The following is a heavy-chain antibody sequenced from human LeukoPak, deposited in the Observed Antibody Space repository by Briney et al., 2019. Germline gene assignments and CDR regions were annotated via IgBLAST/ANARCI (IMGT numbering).Heavy chain of an antibody. V-gene: IGHV4-39*07. CDR2: IYYSGST. CDR1: GGSISSSSYY. J-gene: IGHJ4*02. D-gene: IGHD3-10*01. CDR3: AREGYYGAIGY. Sequence: PSETLSLTCTVSGGSISSSSYYWGWIRQPPGNGLEWIGSIYYSGSTYYNPSLKSRVTISVDTSKNQFSLKLSSVTAADTAVYYCAREGYYGAIGYWGQGTLVTVSS.